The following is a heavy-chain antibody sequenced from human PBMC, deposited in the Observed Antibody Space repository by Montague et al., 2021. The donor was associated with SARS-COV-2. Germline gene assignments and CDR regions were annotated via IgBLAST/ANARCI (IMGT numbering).Heavy chain of an antibody. J-gene: IGHJ5*02. CDR1: GGSISSYY. CDR3: ARDGSGSYYNVHQNWFDP. V-gene: IGHV4-59*01. Sequence: SETLSLTCTVSGGSISSYYWSWIRQSPGKGLEWIGYIYYSGSTNXNPSLKSRVTISVDTSKNQFSLKLSSVTAADTAVYYCARDGSGSYYNVHQNWFDPWGQGTLVTVSS. D-gene: IGHD3-10*01. CDR2: IYYSGST.